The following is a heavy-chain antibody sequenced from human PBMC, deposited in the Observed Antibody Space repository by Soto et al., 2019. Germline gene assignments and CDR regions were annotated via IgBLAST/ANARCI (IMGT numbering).Heavy chain of an antibody. Sequence: GGSLRLSCAASGFTFSSYWTSWVRQAPGKGLEWVANIKQDGSEKYYVDSVKGRFTISRDNAKNSLYLQMNSLRAEDTAVYYCARDGSMVRRVIPGGLYYMDVWGKGTTVTAS. CDR3: ARDGSMVRRVIPGGLYYMDV. CDR2: IKQDGSEK. J-gene: IGHJ6*03. V-gene: IGHV3-7*01. CDR1: GFTFSSYW. D-gene: IGHD3-10*01.